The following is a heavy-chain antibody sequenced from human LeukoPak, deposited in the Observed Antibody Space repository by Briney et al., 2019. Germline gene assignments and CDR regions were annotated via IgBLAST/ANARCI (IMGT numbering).Heavy chain of an antibody. Sequence: SETLSLTCTVSGGSISSYYWSWIRQPPGKGLEWIGYTYYSGSTNYNPSLKSRVSISVDTSKNQFSLKLSSVTAADTAVYYCARPRIEGWSNYAFDIWGQGTMVTVSS. D-gene: IGHD6-19*01. V-gene: IGHV4-59*08. J-gene: IGHJ3*02. CDR2: TYYSGST. CDR1: GGSISSYY. CDR3: ARPRIEGWSNYAFDI.